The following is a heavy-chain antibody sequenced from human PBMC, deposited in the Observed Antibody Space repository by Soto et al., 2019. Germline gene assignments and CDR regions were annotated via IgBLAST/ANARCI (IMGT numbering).Heavy chain of an antibody. CDR3: ANPIPRGYSYGFSTYYYYYGMDV. Sequence: SVKVSCKVSGYSLTELSMHWVRQAPGKGLEWMGGFDPEDGETIYAQKFRGRVTMTEDTSTDTAYMELSSLRSEDTAVYYCANPIPRGYSYGFSTYYYYYGMDVWGQGTAVTSP. D-gene: IGHD5-18*01. V-gene: IGHV1-24*01. CDR2: FDPEDGET. CDR1: GYSLTELS. J-gene: IGHJ6*02.